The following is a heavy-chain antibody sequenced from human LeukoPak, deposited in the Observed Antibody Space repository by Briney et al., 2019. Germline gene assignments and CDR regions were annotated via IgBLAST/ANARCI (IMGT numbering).Heavy chain of an antibody. CDR3: ARGILVAGPTSFDY. Sequence: ASVKVSCKASGYTLTSYGISWVRQAPGQGLEWMGWISAYNGNTNYAQKLQGRVTMTTDTSTSTAYMELSSLRSEDTAVYYCARGILVAGPTSFDYWGQGTLVTVSS. J-gene: IGHJ4*02. CDR2: ISAYNGNT. D-gene: IGHD6-19*01. V-gene: IGHV1-18*01. CDR1: GYTLTSYG.